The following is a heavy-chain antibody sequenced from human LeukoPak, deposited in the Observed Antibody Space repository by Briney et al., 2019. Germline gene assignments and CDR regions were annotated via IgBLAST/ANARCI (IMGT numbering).Heavy chain of an antibody. V-gene: IGHV3-48*01. CDR1: GFTFSSYS. J-gene: IGHJ4*02. CDR3: AKAVCSGGSCYTHIDY. CDR2: ISSSSSTI. D-gene: IGHD2-15*01. Sequence: GGFLRLSCAASGFTFSSYSMNWVRQAPGKGLEWVSYISSSSSTIYYADSVKGRFTISRDNAKNSLYLQMNSLRAEDTAVYYCAKAVCSGGSCYTHIDYWGQGTLVTVSS.